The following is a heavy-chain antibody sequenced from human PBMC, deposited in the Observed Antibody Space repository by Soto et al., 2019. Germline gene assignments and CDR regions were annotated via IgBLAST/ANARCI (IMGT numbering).Heavy chain of an antibody. J-gene: IGHJ6*02. V-gene: IGHV4-30-2*01. CDR3: ARGVGYCSSTSCYHSGMDV. CDR2: IYHSGST. D-gene: IGHD2-2*01. Sequence: SETLSLTCAVSGGSISSGGYSWSWIRQPPGKGLEWIGYIYHSGSTYYNPSLKSRVTISVDRSKNQFSLKLSSVTAADTAVYYCARGVGYCSSTSCYHSGMDVWGQGTTGTVSS. CDR1: GGSISSGGYS.